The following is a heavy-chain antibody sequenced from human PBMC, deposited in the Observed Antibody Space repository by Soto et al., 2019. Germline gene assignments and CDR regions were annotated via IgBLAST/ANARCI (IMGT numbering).Heavy chain of an antibody. CDR3: ANFLGGNPARPFDS. V-gene: IGHV3-11*01. CDR2: ISGSAITT. Sequence: QVQLVESGGGLVKPGGSVRLSCAASGFTFSDSYMSWVRQAPGKGLEWVSYISGSAITTSHADSVKGRFTISRDNGKNSVYLKMTTLRAENTAVYSCANFLGGNPARPFDSGGQGPLVTVS. D-gene: IGHD6-6*01. CDR1: GFTFSDSY. J-gene: IGHJ4*02.